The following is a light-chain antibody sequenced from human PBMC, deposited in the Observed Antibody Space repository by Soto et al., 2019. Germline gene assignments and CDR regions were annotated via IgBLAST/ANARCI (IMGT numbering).Light chain of an antibody. CDR2: DAS. CDR1: QGISSY. J-gene: IGKJ4*01. Sequence: DIQLTQSPSFLSASVGDRVTITCRSSQGISSYLAWYQQKQETAPKLLIYDASTLQSGVPSIFSCSGSGTEFTLTIRSLQPEDFGTFYCQQRNSAPLTVGGGTKVEIK. V-gene: IGKV1-9*01. CDR3: QQRNSAPLT.